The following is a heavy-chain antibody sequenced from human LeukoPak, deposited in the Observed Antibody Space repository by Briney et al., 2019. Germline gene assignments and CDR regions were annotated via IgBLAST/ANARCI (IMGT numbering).Heavy chain of an antibody. V-gene: IGHV3-23*01. CDR1: GGTFGSYD. D-gene: IGHD3-10*01. CDR3: AKEWDASGARLGWFDP. Sequence: GGSLRLSCVASGGTFGSYDMSWVREPPGKGLVWVSLIRGSGGVTYYADSVKGRFTISRDNSKNTLYLQMNSLRAEDTATYYCAKEWDASGARLGWFDPWGQGTLVTVSS. CDR2: IRGSGGVT. J-gene: IGHJ5*02.